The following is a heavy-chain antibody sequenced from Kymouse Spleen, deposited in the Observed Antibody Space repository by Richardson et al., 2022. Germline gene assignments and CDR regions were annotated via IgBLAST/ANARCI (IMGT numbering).Heavy chain of an antibody. D-gene: IGHD6-6*01. J-gene: IGHJ6*02. CDR1: GYTFTSYY. Sequence: QVQLVQSGAEVKKPGASVKVSCKASGYTFTSYYMHWVRQAPGQGLEWMGIINPSGGSTSYAQKFQGRVTMTRDTSTSTVYMELSSLRSEDTAVYYCARYSSSYYYYYGMDVWGQGTTVTVSS. CDR2: INPSGGST. CDR3: ARYSSSYYYYYGMDV. V-gene: IGHV1-46*03.